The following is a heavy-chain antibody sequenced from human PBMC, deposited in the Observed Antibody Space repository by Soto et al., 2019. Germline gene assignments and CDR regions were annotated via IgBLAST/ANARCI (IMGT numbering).Heavy chain of an antibody. Sequence: QVQLVQSGPEVKKPGASVKVSCKASAYTFTTYGISWVRQAPGQGLEWMGWISGYNGQTNYAQKFRGRVTITTDTSTSTAYMEQRSLRSDVTAMYYCARDGRKELWVEGLNAMDVWGQGTTVTVSS. CDR3: ARDGRKELWVEGLNAMDV. CDR1: AYTFTTYG. D-gene: IGHD5-18*01. CDR2: ISGYNGQT. V-gene: IGHV1-18*01. J-gene: IGHJ6*02.